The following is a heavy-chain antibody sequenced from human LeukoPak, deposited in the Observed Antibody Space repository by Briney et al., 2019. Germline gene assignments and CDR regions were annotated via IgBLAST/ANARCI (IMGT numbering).Heavy chain of an antibody. CDR3: ARAPLWGSVGASYFDY. CDR2: ISYDARNK. Sequence: GGSLRLSCAASGFTFSSYAMHWVRQAPGKGLEWVAVISYDARNKNYADSVKGRFTTSRDNSKNTLYLQMNSLRVEDTAVYYCARAPLWGSVGASYFDYWGQGTLVTVSS. V-gene: IGHV3-30*04. J-gene: IGHJ4*02. CDR1: GFTFSSYA. D-gene: IGHD1-26*01.